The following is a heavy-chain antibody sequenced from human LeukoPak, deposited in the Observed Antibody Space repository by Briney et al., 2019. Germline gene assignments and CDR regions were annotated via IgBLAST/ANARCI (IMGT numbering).Heavy chain of an antibody. D-gene: IGHD5-18*01. J-gene: IGHJ4*02. Sequence: GGSLRLSCAASGFTVSSNYMSWVRQAPGKGLEWVSIIYSGGSTYYADSVKGRFTISRDNSKNTLYLQMNSMRAENTAVYFSVREGYSHGYGDWNPTDYWGQASLVTVSS. CDR1: GFTVSSNY. CDR2: IYSGGST. V-gene: IGHV3-66*02. CDR3: VREGYSHGYGDWNPTDY.